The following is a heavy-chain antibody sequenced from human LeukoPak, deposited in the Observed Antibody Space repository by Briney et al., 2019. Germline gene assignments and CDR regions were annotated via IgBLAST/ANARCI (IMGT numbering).Heavy chain of an antibody. CDR3: AKDVSRLRYFDWLYPY. D-gene: IGHD3-9*01. CDR1: GFTFSSYA. CDR2: ISGGGGST. V-gene: IGHV3-23*01. J-gene: IGHJ4*02. Sequence: GGSLRLSCAASGFTFSSYAMSWVRQAPGKGLEWVSAISGGGGSTYYADSVKGRFTISRDNSKNTLYLQMNSLRAEDTAVYYCAKDVSRLRYFDWLYPYWGQGTLVTGSS.